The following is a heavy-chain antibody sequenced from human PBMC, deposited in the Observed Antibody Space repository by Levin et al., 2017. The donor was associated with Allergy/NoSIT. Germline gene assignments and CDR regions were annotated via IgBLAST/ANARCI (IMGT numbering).Heavy chain of an antibody. CDR2: INWNSGAI. Sequence: GGSLRLSCVGSGFIFNDYAMHWVRQPPGKGLEWVSIINWNSGAIHYADSVKGRFTVYRDNAKNSLFLEMNSLRIEDTALYYCVRHVYLGQWPPQYTMDDWGQGTAVTVS. J-gene: IGHJ6*02. CDR3: VRHVYLGQWPPQYTMDD. V-gene: IGHV3-9*01. D-gene: IGHD6-19*01. CDR1: GFIFNDYA.